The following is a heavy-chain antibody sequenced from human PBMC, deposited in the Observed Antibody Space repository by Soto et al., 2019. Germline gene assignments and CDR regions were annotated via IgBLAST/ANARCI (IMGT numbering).Heavy chain of an antibody. D-gene: IGHD2-8*02. V-gene: IGHV3-48*02. CDR3: ASVLPYYYGMDV. CDR1: GFTFSSYS. J-gene: IGHJ6*02. CDR2: ISSSTGTI. Sequence: XGSLRLSCAASGFTFSSYSMNWVRQAPGKGLEWVSYISSSTGTIYYADSVKGRFTISRDNAKNSLYLQMNSLRDEDTAVYYCASVLPYYYGMDVWGQGTTVTVSS.